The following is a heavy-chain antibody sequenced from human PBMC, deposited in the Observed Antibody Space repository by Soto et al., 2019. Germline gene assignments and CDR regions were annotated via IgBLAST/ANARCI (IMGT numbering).Heavy chain of an antibody. J-gene: IGHJ3*02. Sequence: GGSLSLSCAVSGFSVSSNYMSWVCQAPGKGLEWVSILCSGANTHNADSVRGTFTISRDNSKNTLYLQTNSLRAEDTAVYYCARDPLVVVPAAIGPIPRPPITRGDAFDIWGQGTMVTVSS. CDR1: GFSVSSNY. D-gene: IGHD2-2*02. CDR3: ARDPLVVVPAAIGPIPRPPITRGDAFDI. V-gene: IGHV3-66*01. CDR2: LCSGANT.